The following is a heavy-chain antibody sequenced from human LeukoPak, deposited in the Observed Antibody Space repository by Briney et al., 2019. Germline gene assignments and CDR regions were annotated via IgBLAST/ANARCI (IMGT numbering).Heavy chain of an antibody. Sequence: SETLSLTCTVSGGPIRTYQWSWIRQPPGKGLEWIGNIHYSGSTNYNPSLKSRVTISVDTSKNQFSLKLSSVTAADTAVYYCARVIYDYAREAYYYYYMDVWGKGTTVTISS. J-gene: IGHJ6*03. D-gene: IGHD3-16*01. V-gene: IGHV4-59*01. CDR2: IHYSGST. CDR1: GGPIRTYQ. CDR3: ARVIYDYAREAYYYYYMDV.